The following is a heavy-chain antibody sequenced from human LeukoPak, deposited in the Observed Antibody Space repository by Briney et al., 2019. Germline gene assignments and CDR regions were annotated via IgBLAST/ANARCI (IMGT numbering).Heavy chain of an antibody. J-gene: IGHJ4*02. CDR1: GGSISSYY. V-gene: IGHV4-59*01. Sequence: SETLSLTCTVSGGSISSYYWSWIRQPPGKGLEWIGYIYYSGSTNYNPSLKSRVTISVDTSKNQFSLKLSSVTAADTAVYYCARGAQLRLGELSLYYYFDYWGQGTLVTVSS. D-gene: IGHD3-16*02. CDR3: ARGAQLRLGELSLYYYFDY. CDR2: IYYSGST.